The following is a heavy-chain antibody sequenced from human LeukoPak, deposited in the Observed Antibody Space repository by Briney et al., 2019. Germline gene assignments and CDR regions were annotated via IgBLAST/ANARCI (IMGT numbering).Heavy chain of an antibody. CDR2: ISSSSGAI. CDR3: ARDLNYAFDI. V-gene: IGHV3-48*01. D-gene: IGHD5-24*01. Sequence: GGSLRLSCAASGFTFNTYSMNWFRQAPGMGLEWVSYISSSSGAIYYADSVKGRFTISRDNAKNSLYLQMNSLRAEDTAVYYCARDLNYAFDIWGQGTRVTLSS. CDR1: GFTFNTYS. J-gene: IGHJ3*02.